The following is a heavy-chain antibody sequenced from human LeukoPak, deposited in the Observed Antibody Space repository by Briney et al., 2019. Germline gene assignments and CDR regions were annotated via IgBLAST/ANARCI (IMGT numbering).Heavy chain of an antibody. J-gene: IGHJ3*02. V-gene: IGHV4-39*07. CDR1: GGSISSSSYY. Sequence: SETLSLTCTVSGGSISSSSYYWGWIRQPPGKGLEWIGSIYYSGSTYYNPSLKSRVTISVDTSKNQFSLKLSSVTAADTAVYYCARVGGGYSYGSLIWGQGTMVTVSS. CDR3: ARVGGGYSYGSLI. D-gene: IGHD5-18*01. CDR2: IYYSGST.